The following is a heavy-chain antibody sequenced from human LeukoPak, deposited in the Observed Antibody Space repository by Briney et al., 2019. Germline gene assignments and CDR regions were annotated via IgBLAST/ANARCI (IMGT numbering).Heavy chain of an antibody. J-gene: IGHJ4*02. CDR1: GLTVSSNY. V-gene: IGHV3-66*01. CDR2: IYSGGST. D-gene: IGHD6-19*01. Sequence: SGGSLRLSCAASGLTVSSNYMSWVRQAPGKGLEWVSVIYSGGSTYYADSAKGRFTISRDNSKNTLYLQMNSLRAEDTAVYYCARRAAVAGDFDYWGQGTLVTVSS. CDR3: ARRAAVAGDFDY.